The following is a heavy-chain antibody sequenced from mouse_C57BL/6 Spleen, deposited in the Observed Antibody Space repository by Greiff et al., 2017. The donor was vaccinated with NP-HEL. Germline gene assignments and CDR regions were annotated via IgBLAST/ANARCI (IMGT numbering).Heavy chain of an antibody. Sequence: VQLQQPGAELVKPGASVKMSCKASGYTFTSYWITWVKQRPGQGLEWIGDIYPGSGSTNYNEKFKSKATLTVDTSSSPAYMQLSSLTSEDSAVYYCARSDDYLSWFAYWGQGTLVTVSA. D-gene: IGHD2-4*01. CDR3: ARSDDYLSWFAY. CDR1: GYTFTSYW. J-gene: IGHJ3*01. V-gene: IGHV1-55*01. CDR2: IYPGSGST.